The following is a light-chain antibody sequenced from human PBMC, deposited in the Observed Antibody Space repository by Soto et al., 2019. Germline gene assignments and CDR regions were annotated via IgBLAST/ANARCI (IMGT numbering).Light chain of an antibody. V-gene: IGLV1-40*01. CDR1: SSNIGAGYD. CDR2: GNS. Sequence: QSVLTQPPSVSGAPGQRVTISCTGSSSNIGAGYDVHWYQQLPGTAHKLLIYGNSNRPSGVPDRFSGSKSGTSASLAITGLQAEDEADYYCQSYDSSLSGSVFGGGTKLTVL. CDR3: QSYDSSLSGSV. J-gene: IGLJ2*01.